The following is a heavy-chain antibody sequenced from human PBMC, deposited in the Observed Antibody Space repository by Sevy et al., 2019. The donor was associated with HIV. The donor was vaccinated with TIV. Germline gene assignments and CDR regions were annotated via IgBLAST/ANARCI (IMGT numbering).Heavy chain of an antibody. Sequence: GGSLRLSCAASGFTFSSYAMSWVRQAPGKGLEWVSAISGSGGSTYYADSVKGRFTISRDNSKNTLCLQMNSLRAEDTAVYYCAKDSQTDYYDSSGFFDYWGQGTLVTVSS. J-gene: IGHJ4*02. D-gene: IGHD3-22*01. CDR2: ISGSGGST. CDR1: GFTFSSYA. V-gene: IGHV3-23*01. CDR3: AKDSQTDYYDSSGFFDY.